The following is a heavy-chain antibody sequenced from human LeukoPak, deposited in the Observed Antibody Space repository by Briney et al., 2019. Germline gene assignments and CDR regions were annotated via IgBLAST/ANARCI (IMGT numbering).Heavy chain of an antibody. J-gene: IGHJ4*02. V-gene: IGHV4-59*01. CDR3: ARAGVECSSTSCYSEINY. CDR2: IYYSGST. Sequence: PSETLSLTCTVSGGSISSYYWSWIRQPPGKGLEWIGYIYYSGSTNYNPSLKSRVTISVDTSKNQFSLKLSSVTAADTAVYYCARAGVECSSTSCYSEINYWGQGTLVTVSS. D-gene: IGHD2-2*01. CDR1: GGSISSYY.